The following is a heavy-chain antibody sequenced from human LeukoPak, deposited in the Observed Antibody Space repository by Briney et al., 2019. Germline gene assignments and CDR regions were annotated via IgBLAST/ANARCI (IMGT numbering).Heavy chain of an antibody. J-gene: IGHJ3*02. CDR3: ATWYQLLYGDAFDI. D-gene: IGHD2-2*02. Sequence: ASVKVSCKVSGYTLTELSMHLVRQAPGKGLEWMGGFDPEDGETIYAQKFQGRVTMTEDTSTDTAYMELSSLRSEDTAVYYCATWYQLLYGDAFDIWGQGTMVTVSS. CDR2: FDPEDGET. CDR1: GYTLTELS. V-gene: IGHV1-24*01.